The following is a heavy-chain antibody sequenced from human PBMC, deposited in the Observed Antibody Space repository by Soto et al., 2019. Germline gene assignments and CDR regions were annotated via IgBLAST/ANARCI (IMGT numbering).Heavy chain of an antibody. D-gene: IGHD4-17*01. Sequence: QVQLVQSGAEVKKPGASVKVSCKASGYTFTSYDINWVRQATGQGLEWMGWMNPHSGNTGHAQRFQGRVTMTSNTSISTAYMELSSLRSEDTAVYYCARGNGDYVSGAFDTWGQGTMVTVSS. V-gene: IGHV1-8*01. CDR1: GYTFTSYD. CDR3: ARGNGDYVSGAFDT. J-gene: IGHJ3*02. CDR2: MNPHSGNT.